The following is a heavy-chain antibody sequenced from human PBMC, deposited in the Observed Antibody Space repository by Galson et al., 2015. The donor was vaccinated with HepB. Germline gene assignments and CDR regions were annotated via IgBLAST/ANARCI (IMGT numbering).Heavy chain of an antibody. CDR1: GGSISSYY. J-gene: IGHJ4*02. D-gene: IGHD1-26*01. CDR2: IYYSGST. CDR3: ARESPRGGSFDF. Sequence: ETLSLTCTVSGGSISSYYWSWIRQPPGKELEWIGYIYYSGSTNYSPSLKSRVTISVDTSKNQFSLNLSSVTAADTAVYYCARESPRGGSFDFWGQGTLVTVSS. V-gene: IGHV4-59*01.